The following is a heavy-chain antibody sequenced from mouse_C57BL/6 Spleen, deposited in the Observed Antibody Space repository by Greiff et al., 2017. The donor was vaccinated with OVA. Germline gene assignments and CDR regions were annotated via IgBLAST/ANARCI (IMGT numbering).Heavy chain of an antibody. CDR3: ARGWGDWYFEG. CDR1: GFTFSDYG. CDR2: ISSGSSTI. J-gene: IGHJ1*03. D-gene: IGHD2-3*01. V-gene: IGHV5-17*01. Sequence: EVMLVESGGGLVKPGGSLKLSCAASGFTFSDYGMHWVRQAPEKGLEWVAYISSGSSTIYYADTVKGRFTISRDNAKNTLFLQMTSLRSEDTAMYYCARGWGDWYFEGWGTGTTVTVSS.